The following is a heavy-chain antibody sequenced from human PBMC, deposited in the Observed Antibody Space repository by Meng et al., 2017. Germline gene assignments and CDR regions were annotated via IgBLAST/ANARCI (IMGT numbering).Heavy chain of an antibody. J-gene: IGHJ4*02. CDR3: ARDDYSNYLPFDY. V-gene: IGHV1-69*01. CDR1: RGTFSSYA. CDR2: IIPIFGTA. Sequence: QWQMVQSGAEVKKPGSSVKVSCKASRGTFSSYAISWVRQAPGQGLEWMGGIIPIFGTANYAQKFQGRVTITADESTSTAYMELSSLRSEDTAVYYCARDDYSNYLPFDYWGQGTLVTVSS. D-gene: IGHD4-11*01.